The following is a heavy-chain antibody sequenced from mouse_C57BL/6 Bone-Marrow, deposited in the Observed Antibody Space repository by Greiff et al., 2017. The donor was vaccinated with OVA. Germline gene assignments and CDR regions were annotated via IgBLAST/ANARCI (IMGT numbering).Heavy chain of an antibody. Sequence: VNVVESGAELVRPGASVKLSCKASGYTFTDYYINWVKQRPGQGLEWIARIYPGSGNTYYNEKFKGKATLTAEKSSSTAYMQLSSLTSEDSAVYFCARGDYYGLFYYWGQGTTLTVSS. CDR2: IYPGSGNT. CDR1: GYTFTDYY. V-gene: IGHV1-76*01. D-gene: IGHD1-2*01. CDR3: ARGDYYGLFYY. J-gene: IGHJ2*01.